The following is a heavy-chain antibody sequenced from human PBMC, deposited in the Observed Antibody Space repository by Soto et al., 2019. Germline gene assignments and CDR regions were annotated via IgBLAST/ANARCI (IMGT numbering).Heavy chain of an antibody. D-gene: IGHD4-17*01. J-gene: IGHJ3*02. CDR3: ARAINGDYADAFDI. Sequence: EVQLVESGGGLVKPGESLRLSCAASGFSFSYYSMNWVRQAPGKGLERISSISGSSSYIYYGDTLKGRFTTSRKNAKNSLYLQLNSLRAEDTAVYYCARAINGDYADAFDILGPGTIVTVSS. CDR2: ISGSSSYI. CDR1: GFSFSYYS. V-gene: IGHV3-21*01.